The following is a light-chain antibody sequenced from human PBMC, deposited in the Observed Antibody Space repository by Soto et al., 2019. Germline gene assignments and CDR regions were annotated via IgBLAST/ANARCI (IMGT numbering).Light chain of an antibody. V-gene: IGKV3-20*01. J-gene: IGKJ4*01. CDR3: QQFSSYPLT. CDR1: QSVSSSY. Sequence: DIVLTQSPGTLSLSPGERAALSCRASQSVSSSYLAWYQQKPGQAPRLLIYGASNRATGIADRFSGSGSGTDFTLTISRLEPEDFAVYYCQQFSSYPLTFGGGTKVEIK. CDR2: GAS.